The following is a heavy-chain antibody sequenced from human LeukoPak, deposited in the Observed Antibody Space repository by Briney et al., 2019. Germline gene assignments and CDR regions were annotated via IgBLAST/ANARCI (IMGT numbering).Heavy chain of an antibody. CDR3: ARDYEPAAYFDY. J-gene: IGHJ4*02. CDR1: GFTFSNAW. V-gene: IGHV3-11*01. D-gene: IGHD2-2*01. Sequence: GGSLRLSCAASGFTFSNAWMSWIRQAPGKGLEWVSYISSSGSTIYYADSVKGRFTISRDNAKNSLYLQMNSLRAEDTAVYYCARDYEPAAYFDYWGQGTLVTVSS. CDR2: ISSSGSTI.